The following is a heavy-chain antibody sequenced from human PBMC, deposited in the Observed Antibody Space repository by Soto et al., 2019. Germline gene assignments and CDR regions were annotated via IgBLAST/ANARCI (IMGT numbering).Heavy chain of an antibody. CDR2: ISYDGSNK. CDR3: AKDPLLTGALPDY. D-gene: IGHD7-27*01. Sequence: QVQLVESGGGVLQPGRSLRLSCAASGFTFSSYGMHWVRQAPGKGLEWVAVISYDGSNKYYADSVKGRFTISRDNSKNTLYLQMNSLRAEDTAVYYCAKDPLLTGALPDYWGQGTLVTVSS. CDR1: GFTFSSYG. V-gene: IGHV3-30*18. J-gene: IGHJ4*02.